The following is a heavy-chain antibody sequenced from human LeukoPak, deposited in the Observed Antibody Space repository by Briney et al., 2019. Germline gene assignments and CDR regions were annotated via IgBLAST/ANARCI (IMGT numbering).Heavy chain of an antibody. CDR3: ARDNRKQWLPSRPYFDY. CDR2: ISSSSSYI. CDR1: GFTFSSYS. Sequence: GGSLRLSCAASGFTFSSYSMNWVRQAPGKGLEWVSSISSSSSYIYYADSVKGRFTISRDNAKNSLYLQMNSLRAEDTAVYYCARDNRKQWLPSRPYFDYWGQGTLVTVSS. D-gene: IGHD6-19*01. V-gene: IGHV3-21*01. J-gene: IGHJ4*02.